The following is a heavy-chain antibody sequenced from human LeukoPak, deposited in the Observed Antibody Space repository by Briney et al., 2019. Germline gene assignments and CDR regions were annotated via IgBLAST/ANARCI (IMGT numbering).Heavy chain of an antibody. D-gene: IGHD3-16*01. Sequence: PSETLSLTCTGSGGSISSYYWSWLRQPPGKGLEWIGYIYYSGSINYNPSLKSRVTISVDTSKNQFSLKLSAVTAADTAVYYCARSGGSTLSWYWGQGTLVTVSS. CDR1: GGSISSYY. CDR2: IYYSGSI. J-gene: IGHJ4*02. CDR3: ARSGGSTLSWY. V-gene: IGHV4-59*08.